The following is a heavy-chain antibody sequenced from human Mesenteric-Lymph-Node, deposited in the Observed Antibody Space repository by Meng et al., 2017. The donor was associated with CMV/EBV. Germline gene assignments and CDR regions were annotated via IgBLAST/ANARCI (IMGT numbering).Heavy chain of an antibody. J-gene: IGHJ6*02. CDR2: IGSSGGTT. V-gene: IGHV3-23*01. CDR1: GFTFSTYW. D-gene: IGHD3-3*01. Sequence: GGSLRLSCVASGFTFSTYWMSWVRQAPGKGLEWVSTIGSSGGTTYNADSVKGRFTISRDTSKNTVYLQMNSLRAEDTAVYYCALSLRWELYFDLWSGFYGMDVWGQGATVTVSS. CDR3: ALSLRWELYFDLWSGFYGMDV.